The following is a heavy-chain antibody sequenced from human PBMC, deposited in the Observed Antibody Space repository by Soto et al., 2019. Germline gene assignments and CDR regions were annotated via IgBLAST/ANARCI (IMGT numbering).Heavy chain of an antibody. CDR1: GYTFTSYW. V-gene: IGHV5-51*01. D-gene: IGHD1-1*01. Sequence: GESLKISCKSSGYTFTSYWIGWVRQMPGKGLEWMGIIYPGDSDTRYSPSFQGQVTISADKSITTAYLQWSSLKASDTAMYYCATEGGMTGNPGAFHIWGQGTMVTVSS. CDR2: IYPGDSDT. CDR3: ATEGGMTGNPGAFHI. J-gene: IGHJ3*02.